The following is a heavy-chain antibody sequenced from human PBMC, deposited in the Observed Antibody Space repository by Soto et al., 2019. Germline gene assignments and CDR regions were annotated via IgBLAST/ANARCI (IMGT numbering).Heavy chain of an antibody. V-gene: IGHV4-39*01. J-gene: IGHJ5*02. CDR1: GGSISSSSYY. Sequence: SSETLSLTCTVSGGSISSSSYYWGWIRQPPGKGLEWIGSIYYGGSTFYNPSLKSRVTISVDRSKNQFSLKLSSVTAADTAVYYCARQGENYYCARSYHTSNCFDLWGQGTPVTVSS. CDR3: ARQGENYYCARSYHTSNCFDL. CDR2: IYYGGST. D-gene: IGHD3-10*01.